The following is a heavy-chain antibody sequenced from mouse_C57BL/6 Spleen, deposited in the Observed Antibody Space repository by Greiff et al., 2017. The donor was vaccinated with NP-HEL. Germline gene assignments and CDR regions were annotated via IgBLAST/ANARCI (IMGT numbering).Heavy chain of an antibody. CDR1: GYTFTSYW. D-gene: IGHD1-1*01. J-gene: IGHJ3*01. Sequence: QVQLQQPGAELVKPGASVKLSCKASGYTFTSYWMHWVKQRPGQGLEWIGMIHPNSGSTNYNEKFKSKATLTVDKSSSTACMQLSSLTSEDSAVYYCARECGSSPAWFAYWGQGTLVTVSA. CDR3: ARECGSSPAWFAY. CDR2: IHPNSGST. V-gene: IGHV1-64*01.